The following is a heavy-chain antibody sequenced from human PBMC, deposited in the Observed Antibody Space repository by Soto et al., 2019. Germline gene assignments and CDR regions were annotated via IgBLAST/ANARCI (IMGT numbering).Heavy chain of an antibody. J-gene: IGHJ4*02. Sequence: QVQLVESGGGVVQPGRSLKLSCAASGFTFSNYAIHWVRQAPGKGLEWVAGIASDGKDKRYADSVKGRFTISRDNSKNTVYLQMNSLRTEDTAVYYCAKDGAIAAADYFFDYWGQGSLVTVSS. D-gene: IGHD6-13*01. V-gene: IGHV3-30*18. CDR2: IASDGKDK. CDR1: GFTFSNYA. CDR3: AKDGAIAAADYFFDY.